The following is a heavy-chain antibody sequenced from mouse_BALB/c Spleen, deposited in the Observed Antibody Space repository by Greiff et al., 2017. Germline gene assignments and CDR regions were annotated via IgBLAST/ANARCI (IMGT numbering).Heavy chain of an antibody. CDR2: IWSGGST. CDR3: ASYGRGFAY. V-gene: IGHV2-2*02. J-gene: IGHJ3*01. D-gene: IGHD1-1*02. Sequence: QVQLQQSGPGLVQPSQSLSITCTVSGFSLTSYGVHWVRQSPGKGLEWLGVIWSGGSTDYNAAFISRLSISKDNSKSQVFFKMNSLQANDTAIYYCASYGRGFAYWGQGTLVTVSA. CDR1: GFSLTSYG.